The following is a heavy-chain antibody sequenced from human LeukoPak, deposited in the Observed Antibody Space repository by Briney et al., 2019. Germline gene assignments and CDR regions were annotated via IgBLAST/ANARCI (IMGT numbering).Heavy chain of an antibody. CDR3: AKKAQYDGHYPLDY. J-gene: IGHJ4*02. CDR1: GFTFSSYS. CDR2: TSDRGDYT. D-gene: IGHD4/OR15-4a*01. Sequence: GSLRLSCAASGFTFSSYSMSWVRQAPGKGLEWVSGTSDRGDYTYYADSVKGRFTISRDTSKNTLYLQMNSLRAEDTALYFCAKKAQYDGHYPLDYWGQGTLVTVSA. V-gene: IGHV3-23*01.